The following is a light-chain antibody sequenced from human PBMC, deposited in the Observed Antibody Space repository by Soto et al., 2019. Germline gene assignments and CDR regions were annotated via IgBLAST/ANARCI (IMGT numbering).Light chain of an antibody. CDR2: NAV. CDR3: QQYKSWWPIT. V-gene: IGKV3-15*01. J-gene: IGKJ5*01. Sequence: EIVLTQSPATLSVSPGERATLSCRASQSIDNKLVWYQQKPGQAPSLLLSNAVTRAPGIPARFSGSGFGTEFTLTISSLQPEDLAIYYCQQYKSWWPITFGQGTRLEI. CDR1: QSIDNK.